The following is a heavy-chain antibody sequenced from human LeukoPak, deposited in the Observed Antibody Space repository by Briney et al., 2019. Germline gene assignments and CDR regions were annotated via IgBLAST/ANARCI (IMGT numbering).Heavy chain of an antibody. J-gene: IGHJ4*02. D-gene: IGHD3-3*01. CDR2: IYTSGST. CDR3: ARVRNYDFSGYFDY. Sequence: SETLSLTCTVSGGSISIYYWSWIRQPAGKGLEWIGRIYTSGSTNYNPSLKSRVTMSVDTSKNQFSLKLSSVTAADTAVYYCARVRNYDFSGYFDYWGQGTLVTVSS. CDR1: GGSISIYY. V-gene: IGHV4-4*07.